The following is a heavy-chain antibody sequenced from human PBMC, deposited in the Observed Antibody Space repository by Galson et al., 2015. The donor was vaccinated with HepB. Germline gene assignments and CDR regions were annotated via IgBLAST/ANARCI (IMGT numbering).Heavy chain of an antibody. J-gene: IGHJ6*02. CDR1: GFTFSDYY. D-gene: IGHD6-19*01. CDR2: ISSSGSTI. V-gene: IGHV3-11*01. CDR3: ASSSGGWYETYYYYGMDV. Sequence: SLRLSCAASGFTFSDYYMSWIRQAPGKGLEWVSYISSSGSTIYYADSVKGRFTISRDNAKNSLYPQMNSLRAEDTAVYYCASSSGGWYETYYYYGMDVWGQGTTVTVSS.